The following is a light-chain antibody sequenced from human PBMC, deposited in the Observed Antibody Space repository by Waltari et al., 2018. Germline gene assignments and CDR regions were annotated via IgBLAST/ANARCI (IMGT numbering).Light chain of an antibody. V-gene: IGKV4-1*01. Sequence: DIVMTQSPDSLAVSLGERAIINCKSSQSVLYSSNNKNYLAWYQQRPGQPPKLLIYWASTRESGVPDRFSGSGSGTDFTLTISSLQAEDVAVYYCQQYYSTPRTFGQGTKVEIE. CDR2: WAS. J-gene: IGKJ1*01. CDR1: QSVLYSSNNKNY. CDR3: QQYYSTPRT.